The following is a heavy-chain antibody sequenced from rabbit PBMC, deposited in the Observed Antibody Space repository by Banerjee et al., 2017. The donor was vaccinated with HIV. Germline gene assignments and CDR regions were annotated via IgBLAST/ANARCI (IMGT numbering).Heavy chain of an antibody. V-gene: IGHV1S45*01. J-gene: IGHJ4*01. CDR3: ARDDSGSSGYQFNL. CDR1: GFSFSNKYV. CDR2: INTSSDIT. D-gene: IGHD1-1*01. Sequence: QEQLVESGGDLVKPEGSLTLTCTASGFSFSNKYVMCWVRQAPGKGLEWIACINTSSDITWYASWAKGRFTISKTSSTTVTLQMTSLTAADTATYFCARDDSGSSGYQFNLWGPGTLVTVS.